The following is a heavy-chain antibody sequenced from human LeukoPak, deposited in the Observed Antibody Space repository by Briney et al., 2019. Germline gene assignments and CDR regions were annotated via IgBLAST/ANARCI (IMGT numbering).Heavy chain of an antibody. CDR2: ISGSGGST. CDR3: AKIAGIAARPEFYYFDY. J-gene: IGHJ4*02. D-gene: IGHD6-6*01. Sequence: GGSLRLSCAASGSTFSSYAMSWVRQAPGKGLEWVSAISGSGGSTYYADSVKGRFTISRDNSKNTLYLQMNSLRAEDTAVYYCAKIAGIAARPEFYYFDYWGQGTLVTVSS. CDR1: GSTFSSYA. V-gene: IGHV3-23*01.